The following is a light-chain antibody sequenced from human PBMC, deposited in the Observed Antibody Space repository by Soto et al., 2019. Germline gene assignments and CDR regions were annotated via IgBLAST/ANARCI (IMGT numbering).Light chain of an antibody. CDR1: QSINSN. CDR3: QQYNNWPPLFT. CDR2: GAS. J-gene: IGKJ3*01. Sequence: EIVMTQSPATLSVSPGERATLSCRASQSINSNLTWYQQKPGQAPRLLIYGASTRATGIPARFSGSGSGTEFTLTISSLQSEDFAVYYCQQYNNWPPLFTFGPVTKVDIK. V-gene: IGKV3-15*01.